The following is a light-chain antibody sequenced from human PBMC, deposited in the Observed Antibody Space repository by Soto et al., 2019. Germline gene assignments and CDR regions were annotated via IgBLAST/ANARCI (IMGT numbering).Light chain of an antibody. CDR1: SSNIGSNT. CDR3: AAWDDSLNGVV. Sequence: QSVLTQPPSASGTPGQSVTISCSGSSSNIGSNTVNWYQQLAGTAPKLLIYSNNQRPSGVPDRFSGSKSGTSASLAISGLQSEDEADYYCAAWDDSLNGVVFGGGTKLTVL. V-gene: IGLV1-44*01. J-gene: IGLJ2*01. CDR2: SNN.